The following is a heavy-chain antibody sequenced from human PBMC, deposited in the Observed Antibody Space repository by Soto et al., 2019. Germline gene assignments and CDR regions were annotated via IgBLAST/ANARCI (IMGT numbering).Heavy chain of an antibody. D-gene: IGHD6-13*01. CDR1: GFTFSNYA. J-gene: IGHJ4*02. CDR2: ISGSGGST. CDR3: AKDQCSSWYEIDF. Sequence: EVQLLESGGGLVQPGVSLRLSCAASGFTFSNYAVTWVRQAPGKGLEWVSTISGSGGSTSYADSVKGRFTISRDNSKNTLYLQMSSLRVEDTAVYYCAKDQCSSWYEIDFWGQGAWVTVSS. V-gene: IGHV3-23*01.